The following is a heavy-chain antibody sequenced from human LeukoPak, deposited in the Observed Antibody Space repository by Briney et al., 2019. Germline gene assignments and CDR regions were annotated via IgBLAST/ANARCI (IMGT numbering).Heavy chain of an antibody. CDR3: ARNGGYGKFDY. CDR1: GYSISSGYY. V-gene: IGHV4-38-2*01. CDR2: INHSGST. Sequence: SETLSLTCAVSGYSISSGYYWGWIRRPPGNGLEWIGTINHSGSTYYNSSLKSRVTISVDTSKNQFSLNLNSVTAADTAFYYCARNGGYGKFDYWGQGALVTVSS. J-gene: IGHJ4*02. D-gene: IGHD1-26*01.